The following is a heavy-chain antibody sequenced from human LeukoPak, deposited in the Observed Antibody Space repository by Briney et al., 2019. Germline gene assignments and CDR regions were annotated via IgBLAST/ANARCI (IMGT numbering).Heavy chain of an antibody. D-gene: IGHD1-26*01. V-gene: IGHV4-4*07. Sequence: SETLSLTCTVSGDSMGNGYWSWIRQSAGKGLEWIGRISTSGDTDYNPSLRSRVTMSVDTSRNQFSLTLTSMTAADTAVYYCARNELRSYGLVHYWGQGTLVTVSS. CDR1: GDSMGNGY. CDR3: ARNELRSYGLVHY. CDR2: ISTSGDT. J-gene: IGHJ4*02.